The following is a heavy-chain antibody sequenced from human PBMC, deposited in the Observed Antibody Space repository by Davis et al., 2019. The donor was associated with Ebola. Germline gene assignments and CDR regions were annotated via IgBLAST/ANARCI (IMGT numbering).Heavy chain of an antibody. CDR2: ISAYNGNT. V-gene: IGHV1-18*01. D-gene: IGHD6-19*01. J-gene: IGHJ5*02. Sequence: ASVKVSCKASGYTFTSYGISWVRQAPGQGLEWMGWISAYNGNTNYAQKLQGRVTMTRDTSTSTVYMELSSLRSEDTAVYYCARDSEEQWVGHLGWFDPWGQGTLVTVSS. CDR3: ARDSEEQWVGHLGWFDP. CDR1: GYTFTSYG.